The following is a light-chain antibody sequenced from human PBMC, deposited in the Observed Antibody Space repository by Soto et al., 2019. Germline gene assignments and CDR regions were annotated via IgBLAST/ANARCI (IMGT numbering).Light chain of an antibody. CDR1: QSISSW. J-gene: IGKJ5*01. V-gene: IGKV1-5*03. CDR2: KAS. Sequence: DIQMTPSPFTLSASVGDRVTITCRASQSISSWLAWYQQKPGKAPKLLIYKASSLESGVPSRFSGSGSGTEFTLTISSLQPDDFATYYCQQYNSYSITFGQGTRLEIK. CDR3: QQYNSYSIT.